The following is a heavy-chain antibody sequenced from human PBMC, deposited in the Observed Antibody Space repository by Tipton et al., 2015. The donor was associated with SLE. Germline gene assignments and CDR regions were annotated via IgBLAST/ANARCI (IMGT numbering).Heavy chain of an antibody. Sequence: TLSLTCTVSGGSISSYYWSWIRQPPGKGLEWIGYIYYTGNTNYNPSLKSRVTMSVDTPKSQFSLKLSSVTAADTAVYYCARVHPWGLFDYWGQGTLVTVSS. CDR1: GGSISSYY. J-gene: IGHJ4*02. CDR2: IYYTGNT. D-gene: IGHD3-16*01. CDR3: ARVHPWGLFDY. V-gene: IGHV4-59*01.